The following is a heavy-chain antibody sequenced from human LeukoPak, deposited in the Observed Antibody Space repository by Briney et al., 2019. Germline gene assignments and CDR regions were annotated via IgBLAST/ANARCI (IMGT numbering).Heavy chain of an antibody. CDR1: GFTFSDYY. J-gene: IGHJ5*02. V-gene: IGHV3-11*01. D-gene: IGHD5-18*01. CDR3: LVDTAMVTGDWFDP. Sequence: PGGSLRLSCAASGFTFSDYYMSWIRQAPGKGLEWVSYISSSGSTIYYADSVKGRFTISRDNAKNSLYLQMNSLRAEDTAVYYCLVDTAMVTGDWFDPWGQGTLVTVSS. CDR2: ISSSGSTI.